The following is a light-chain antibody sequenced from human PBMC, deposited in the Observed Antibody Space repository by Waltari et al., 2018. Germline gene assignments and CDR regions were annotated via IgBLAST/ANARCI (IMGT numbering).Light chain of an antibody. Sequence: HSPLPHPPSFSGPPGQSFPISSTGTCISVVLYAFFSWFQQHPGNAPKLMIYDVQNRPSGVSTRFSGSKSGNTASLTISGLQAEDEADYYCYSFTTSSTRVFGTGTKVTVL. V-gene: IGLV2-14*03. CDR3: YSFTTSSTRV. CDR2: DVQ. CDR1: CISVVLYAF. J-gene: IGLJ1*01.